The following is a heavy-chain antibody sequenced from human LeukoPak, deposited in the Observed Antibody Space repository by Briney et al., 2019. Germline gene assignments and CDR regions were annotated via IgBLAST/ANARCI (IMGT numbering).Heavy chain of an antibody. CDR2: FDPEDGET. CDR3: ASTITMVRGVSNAFDI. CDR1: GCTLTELS. Sequence: ASVKVSCKVSGCTLTELSMHWVRQAPGKGLEWMGGFDPEDGETIYAQKFQGRVTMTEDTSTDTAYMELSSLRSEDTAVYYCASTITMVRGVSNAFDIRGQGTMVTVSS. V-gene: IGHV1-24*01. J-gene: IGHJ3*02. D-gene: IGHD3-10*01.